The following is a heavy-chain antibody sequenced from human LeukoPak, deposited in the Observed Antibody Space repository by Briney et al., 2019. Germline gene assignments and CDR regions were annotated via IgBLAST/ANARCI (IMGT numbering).Heavy chain of an antibody. J-gene: IGHJ4*02. D-gene: IGHD3-10*01. CDR2: ISGSGGST. CDR3: ARDTYGSGSAVYFDC. CDR1: GFTFSSYA. V-gene: IGHV3-23*01. Sequence: QPGGSLRLSWAASGFTFSSYAMSWVRQAPGKGLEWVSAISGSGGSTYYADSVKGRFTISRDNSKNTLYLQMNSLRAEDTAVYYCARDTYGSGSAVYFDCWGQGTLVTVSS.